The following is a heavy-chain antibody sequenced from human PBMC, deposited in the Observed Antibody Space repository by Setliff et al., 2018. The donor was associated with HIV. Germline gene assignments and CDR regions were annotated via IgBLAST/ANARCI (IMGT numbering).Heavy chain of an antibody. CDR3: TTDDSYCSGGSCHTYYYYGMDV. V-gene: IGHV3-49*04. Sequence: GGSLRLSCTASGFTFGDYAMTWVRQAPGKGLEWVGFIRSTAYGGTIEYAASVKGRFTISRDDSKSIAYLQMNSLKTEDTAVYYCTTDDSYCSGGSCHTYYYYGMDVWGQGTTVTVSS. J-gene: IGHJ6*02. CDR1: GFTFGDYA. D-gene: IGHD2-15*01. CDR2: IRSTAYGGTI.